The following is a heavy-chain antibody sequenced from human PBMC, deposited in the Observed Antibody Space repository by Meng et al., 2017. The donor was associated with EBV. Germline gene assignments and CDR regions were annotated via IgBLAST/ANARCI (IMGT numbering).Heavy chain of an antibody. J-gene: IGHJ5*02. D-gene: IGHD3-3*01. CDR2: MNPNSGNT. Sequence: QLWLSGAEGEKPGASGKVSCKASGYTFTSYDINWGRQATGQGLEWMGWMNPNSGNTGYAQKFQGRVTMTSNTSISTAYMELSSLRSEDTAVYYCARGVGTIFGVVIKNWFDPWGQGTLVTVSS. V-gene: IGHV1-8*01. CDR3: ARGVGTIFGVVIKNWFDP. CDR1: GYTFTSYD.